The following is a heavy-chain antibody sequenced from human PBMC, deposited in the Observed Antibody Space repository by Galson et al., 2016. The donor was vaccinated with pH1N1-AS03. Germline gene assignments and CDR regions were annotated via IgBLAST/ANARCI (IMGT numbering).Heavy chain of an antibody. CDR3: ARDPRGPFTTATCPTTYYFGMDV. D-gene: IGHD3-10*01. V-gene: IGHV1-2*04. Sequence: SVKVSCKASGYIFTGFYVHWVRQAPGQGLEWMGWINTDSGVTNYAQKFEAWVTMTRDTSVSTAYMELYGLKSDDTAVYYCARDPRGPFTTATCPTTYYFGMDVWGQGTTVIVSS. CDR1: GYIFTGFY. J-gene: IGHJ6*02. CDR2: INTDSGVT.